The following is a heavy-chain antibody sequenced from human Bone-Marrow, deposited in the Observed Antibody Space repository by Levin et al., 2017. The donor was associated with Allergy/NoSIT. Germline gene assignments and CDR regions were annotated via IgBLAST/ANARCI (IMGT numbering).Heavy chain of an antibody. Sequence: GGSLRLSWAASGFTFSSYAMHWVRQAPGKGLEWVAFISYDGSNKYYADSVKGRFTISRDNSKNTLYLQMNSLRAEDTAVYYCAKERSSSGSIDYWGQGILVTVSS. CDR2: ISYDGSNK. CDR3: AKERSSSGSIDY. V-gene: IGHV3-30*18. D-gene: IGHD6-13*01. J-gene: IGHJ4*02. CDR1: GFTFSSYA.